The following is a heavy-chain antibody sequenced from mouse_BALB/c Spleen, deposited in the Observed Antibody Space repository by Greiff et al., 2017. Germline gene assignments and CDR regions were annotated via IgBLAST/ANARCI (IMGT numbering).Heavy chain of an antibody. Sequence: QVQLQQSGPELVKPGASVKMSCKASGYTFTDYVISWVKQRTGQGLEWIGEIYPGSGSTYYNEKFKGKATLTADKSSNTAYMQLSSLTSEDSAVYCCARSAYRYLDYWGQGTTLTVSS. D-gene: IGHD2-14*01. CDR2: IYPGSGST. CDR1: GYTFTDYV. J-gene: IGHJ2*01. CDR3: ARSAYRYLDY. V-gene: IGHV1-77*01.